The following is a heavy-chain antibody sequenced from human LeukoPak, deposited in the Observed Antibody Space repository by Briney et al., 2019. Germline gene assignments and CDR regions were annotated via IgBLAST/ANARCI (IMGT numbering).Heavy chain of an antibody. CDR2: ISSSSYI. CDR3: ARDQGPSIAAPGTFDY. CDR1: GFTFSSYS. V-gene: IGHV3-21*01. Sequence: GGSLRLSCAASGFTFSSYSMNWVRQAPGKGLEWVSCISSSSYIYYADSVKGRFTISRDNAKNSLYLQMNSLRAEDTAVYYCARDQGPSIAAPGTFDYWGQGTLVTVSS. J-gene: IGHJ4*02. D-gene: IGHD6-6*01.